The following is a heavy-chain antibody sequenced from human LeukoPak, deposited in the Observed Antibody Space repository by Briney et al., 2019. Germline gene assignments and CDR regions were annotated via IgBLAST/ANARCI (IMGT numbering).Heavy chain of an antibody. CDR3: ASGDYYDSSGFCQN. J-gene: IGHJ4*02. V-gene: IGHV3-30*04. CDR1: GFTFSSYA. D-gene: IGHD3-22*01. CDR2: ISYDGSNK. Sequence: GGSLRLSCAASGFTFSSYAMHWVRQAPGKGLEWVAVISYDGSNKYYADSVKGRFTICRDNYKNALYLQMNSLRAEDTAVYYCASGDYYDSSGFCQNWGQGTVVSVSS.